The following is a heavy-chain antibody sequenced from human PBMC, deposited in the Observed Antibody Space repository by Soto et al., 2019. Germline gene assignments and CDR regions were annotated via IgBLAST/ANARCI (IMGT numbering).Heavy chain of an antibody. CDR2: IYYSGST. J-gene: IGHJ2*01. CDR1: GGSISSTSYY. CDR3: RSSYPGYSSGWFDPYWYFDL. Sequence: SETLSLTCTVSGGSISSTSYYWGWIRQPPGKGLEWIGSIYYSGSTYYNPSLKSRVTISVDTSKNQFSLKLSSVTAADTAVYYCRSSYPGYSSGWFDPYWYFDLWGRGTLVTVSS. D-gene: IGHD6-19*01. V-gene: IGHV4-39*01.